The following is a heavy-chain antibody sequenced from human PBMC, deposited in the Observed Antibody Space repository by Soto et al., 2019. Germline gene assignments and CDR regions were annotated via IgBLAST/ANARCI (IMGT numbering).Heavy chain of an antibody. V-gene: IGHV3-30-3*02. CDR3: AASRTSPTGSPIDY. CDR1: GLNLDTHA. J-gene: IGHJ4*02. CDR2: VSNDGDTR. Sequence: QVQLVESGGGVVQPGKSLRLSCLVSGLNLDTHALHWVRQAPGKGLEWAAVVSNDGDTRLYADSVKGRFTISRDNSKNTLYLELNSLKTDDTALYHCAASRTSPTGSPIDYWGQGTVVAVSS. D-gene: IGHD1-1*01.